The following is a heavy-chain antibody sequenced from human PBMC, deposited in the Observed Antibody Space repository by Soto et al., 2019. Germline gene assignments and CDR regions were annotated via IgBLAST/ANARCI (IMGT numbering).Heavy chain of an antibody. CDR2: IIPILGIA. D-gene: IGHD2-15*01. J-gene: IGHJ3*02. CDR1: GYTFTGYY. CDR3: ARPIPRYCSGGSCYTDAFDI. Sequence: GASVKVSCKASGYTFTGYYMHWGRQAPGQRLEWLGRIIPILGIANYAQKFQGRVTITADKSTSTAYMELSSLRSEDTAVYYCARPIPRYCSGGSCYTDAFDIWGQGTMVTVSS. V-gene: IGHV1-69*02.